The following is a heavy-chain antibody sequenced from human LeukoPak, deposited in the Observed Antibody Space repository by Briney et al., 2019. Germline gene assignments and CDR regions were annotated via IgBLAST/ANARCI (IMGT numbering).Heavy chain of an antibody. Sequence: SETLSLTCTVSGGSISSGSYYWSWIRQPAGKGLEWIGRIYTSGSTNYNPSLKSRVTISVDTSKNQFSLKPSSVTAADTAVYYCARLTGSYGLYYFDYWGQGTLVTVSS. CDR2: IYTSGST. V-gene: IGHV4-61*02. D-gene: IGHD1-1*01. J-gene: IGHJ4*02. CDR3: ARLTGSYGLYYFDY. CDR1: GGSISSGSYY.